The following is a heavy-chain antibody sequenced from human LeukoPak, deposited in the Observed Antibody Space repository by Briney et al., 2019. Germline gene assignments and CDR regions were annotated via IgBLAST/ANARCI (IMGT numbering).Heavy chain of an antibody. CDR1: GDTFIPYT. D-gene: IGHD3-22*01. Sequence: SVKVSCKASGDTFIPYTFSWVRQAPGQGLEWIGRIIPILGIANYAQKFQGRVTITADKSTSTAYMELSSLRSEDTAVYYCARVVVDYDSSGYYGDYWGQGTLVTVSS. V-gene: IGHV1-69*02. CDR2: IIPILGIA. J-gene: IGHJ4*02. CDR3: ARVVVDYDSSGYYGDY.